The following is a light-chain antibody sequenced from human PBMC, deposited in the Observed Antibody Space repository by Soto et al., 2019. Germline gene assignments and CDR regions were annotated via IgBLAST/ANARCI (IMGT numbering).Light chain of an antibody. CDR1: QSVSSNY. CDR3: QQYVSSPYT. V-gene: IGKV3-20*01. CDR2: GAS. Sequence: EIVLTQSPGTLSLSPGERATLSCRASQSVSSNYLAWYRQKPGQAPRLLIYGASNRATGIPDRFSGSGSGTDFTLTISRLEPEDFAVYYCQQYVSSPYTFGQGTKVEIK. J-gene: IGKJ2*01.